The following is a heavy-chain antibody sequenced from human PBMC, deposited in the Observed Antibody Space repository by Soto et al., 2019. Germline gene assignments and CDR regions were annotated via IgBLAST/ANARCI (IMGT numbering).Heavy chain of an antibody. CDR3: AKDKYCSGGSCRKNWFDP. V-gene: IGHV4-59*01. Sequence: SETLSLTCTVSAGSISSSYWSWIRQPPGNGLEWLAYIYDDGRANYNPSLKSRATISLDMSMNQFSLKLTSVTAADTAVYYCAKDKYCSGGSCRKNWFDPWGQGTLVTVSS. CDR1: AGSISSSY. J-gene: IGHJ5*02. D-gene: IGHD2-15*01. CDR2: IYDDGRA.